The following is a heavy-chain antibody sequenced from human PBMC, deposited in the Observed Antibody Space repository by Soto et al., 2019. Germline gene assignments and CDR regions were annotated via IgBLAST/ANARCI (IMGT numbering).Heavy chain of an antibody. Sequence: QVQLVQSGAEVKKPGSSVKVSCKASGGTFSSYAISWLRQAPGGGLEWMGGIIPIFGTANNAQKFQGRVRITEYKSTSTAYMELSRLRSEDTAVYYCHFEPHGRMGAFGIWGQGTIGTVSS. CDR1: GGTFSSYA. J-gene: IGHJ3*02. CDR3: HFEPHGRMGAFGI. V-gene: IGHV1-69*06. CDR2: IIPIFGTA. D-gene: IGHD2-8*01.